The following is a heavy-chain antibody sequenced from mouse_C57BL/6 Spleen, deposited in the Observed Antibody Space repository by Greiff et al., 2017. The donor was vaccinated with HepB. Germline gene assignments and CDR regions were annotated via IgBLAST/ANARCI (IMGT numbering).Heavy chain of an antibody. V-gene: IGHV1-7*01. D-gene: IGHD1-1*01. J-gene: IGHJ4*01. CDR3: AKIITTVVDAMDY. CDR1: GYTFTSYW. Sequence: QVQLKESGAELAKPGASVKLSCKASGYTFTSYWMHWVKQRPGQGLEWIGYINPSSGYTKYNQKFKDKATLTADKSSSTAYMQLSSLTYEDSAVYYCAKIITTVVDAMDYWGQGTSVTVSS. CDR2: INPSSGYT.